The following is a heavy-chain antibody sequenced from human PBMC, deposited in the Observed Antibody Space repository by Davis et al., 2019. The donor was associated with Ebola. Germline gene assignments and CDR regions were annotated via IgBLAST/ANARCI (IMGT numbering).Heavy chain of an antibody. V-gene: IGHV4-59*08. J-gene: IGHJ6*02. Sequence: PSETLSLTCTVSGGSISSYYWSWIRQPPGKGLEWIGYIYYSGSTNYNPSLKSRVTISVDTSKNQFSLKLSSVTAADTAVYYCARRLSLIGGMDVWGQGTTVTVSS. CDR3: ARRLSLIGGMDV. CDR1: GGSISSYY. D-gene: IGHD2/OR15-2a*01. CDR2: IYYSGST.